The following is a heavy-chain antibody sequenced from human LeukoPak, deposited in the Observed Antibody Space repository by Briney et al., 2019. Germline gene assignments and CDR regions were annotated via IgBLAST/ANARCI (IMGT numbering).Heavy chain of an antibody. CDR2: INHSGST. Sequence: SETLSLTCTVSGGSISSSSYYWGWIRQPPGKGLEWIGEINHSGSTNYNPSLKSRVTISVDTSKNQFSLKLSSVTAADTAVYYCARSPPGAVAGTLGDYFDYWGQGTLVTVSS. V-gene: IGHV4-39*07. D-gene: IGHD6-19*01. J-gene: IGHJ4*02. CDR3: ARSPPGAVAGTLGDYFDY. CDR1: GGSISSSSYY.